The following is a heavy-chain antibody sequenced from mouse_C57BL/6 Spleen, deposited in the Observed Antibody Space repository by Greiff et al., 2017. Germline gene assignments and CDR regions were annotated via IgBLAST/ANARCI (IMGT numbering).Heavy chain of an antibody. CDR3: ARGNSPYYFDY. J-gene: IGHJ2*01. Sequence: VHLVESGAELARPGASVKMSCKASGYTFTSYTMHWVKQRPGQGLEWIGYINPSSGYTKYNQKFKDKATLTADKSSSTAYMQLSSLTSEDSAVYYCARGNSPYYFDYWGQGTTLTVSS. V-gene: IGHV1-4*01. CDR1: GYTFTSYT. D-gene: IGHD2-12*01. CDR2: INPSSGYT.